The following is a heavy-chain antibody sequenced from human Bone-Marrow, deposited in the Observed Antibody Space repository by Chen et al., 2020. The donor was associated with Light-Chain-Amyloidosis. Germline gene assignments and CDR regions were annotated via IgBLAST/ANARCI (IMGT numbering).Heavy chain of an antibody. CDR2: IYYSGNT. CDR3: VRDTYDSSTYYTYRSMDV. CDR1: GGSIMSSSNF. J-gene: IGHJ6*02. Sequence: QLQLQESGPRLVKSSGTLSLTCTVSGGSIMSSSNFWGWLRQAPGKGLEWIGSIYYSGNTYMNSSLKNRVAMSVDTSNNQFSLRLNSVTAADTAVYYCVRDTYDSSTYYTYRSMDVWGQGTTVTVSS. D-gene: IGHD3-22*01. V-gene: IGHV4-39*07.